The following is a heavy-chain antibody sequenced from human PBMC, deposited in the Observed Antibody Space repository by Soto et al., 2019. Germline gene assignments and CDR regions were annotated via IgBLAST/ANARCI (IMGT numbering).Heavy chain of an antibody. CDR1: GGSFSGYS. J-gene: IGHJ4*02. Sequence: QVQLQQWGAGLLKPSETLSLTCAVYGGSFSGYSWTWIRQSPGKGLEWIGQINHSGSTNSNPSLKSRVTISLVMSKNQFSLELTSATAADTAVYYCARGLFSENYYSGGWYYFDSWGQGTLVTVSS. D-gene: IGHD1-26*01. V-gene: IGHV4-34*01. CDR3: ARGLFSENYYSGGWYYFDS. CDR2: INHSGST.